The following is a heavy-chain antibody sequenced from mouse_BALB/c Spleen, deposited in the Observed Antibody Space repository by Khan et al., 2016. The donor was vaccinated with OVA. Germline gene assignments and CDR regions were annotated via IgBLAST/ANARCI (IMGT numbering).Heavy chain of an antibody. V-gene: IGHV1-69*02. CDR3: TRGDPGNFDY. J-gene: IGHJ2*01. D-gene: IGHD2-13*01. Sequence: QVQLQQPGAEMVRPGASVKLSCKASGYTFTNYWINWVKQRPGQGLEWIGNIYPSDSYTNYNQKFKDMATLTVDKSSSPAYMQLSSPTSEDAAFYYCTRGDPGNFDYWGQGTTLTVSS. CDR2: IYPSDSYT. CDR1: GYTFTNYW.